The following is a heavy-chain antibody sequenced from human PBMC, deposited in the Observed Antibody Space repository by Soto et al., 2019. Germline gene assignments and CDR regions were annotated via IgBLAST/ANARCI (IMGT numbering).Heavy chain of an antibody. CDR1: GFTFSGSA. Sequence: VQLVESGGGLVQPGGSLKLSCAASGFTFSGSAMHWVRQASGKGLEWVGRIRSKANSYATAYAASVKGRFTISRDDSKNTAYLQMNSLKTEDTAVYYCTRHRTFSGSYDYWGQGTLVTVSS. J-gene: IGHJ4*02. V-gene: IGHV3-73*02. D-gene: IGHD1-26*01. CDR2: IRSKANSYAT. CDR3: TRHRTFSGSYDY.